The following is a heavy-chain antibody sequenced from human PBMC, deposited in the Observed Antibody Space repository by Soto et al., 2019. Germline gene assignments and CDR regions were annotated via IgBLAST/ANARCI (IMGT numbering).Heavy chain of an antibody. CDR2: ISAYNGNT. J-gene: IGHJ4*02. V-gene: IGHV1-18*01. Sequence: QVQLVQSGAEVKKPGASVKVSCKASGYTFTSYGISWVRQAPGQGLEWMGWISAYNGNTNYAQKLQGRVTITTDTSTSTAYMELRSLRSDDTAVYYCARVPPYPRRSGWSFDYWGQGTLVTVSS. D-gene: IGHD6-19*01. CDR3: ARVPPYPRRSGWSFDY. CDR1: GYTFTSYG.